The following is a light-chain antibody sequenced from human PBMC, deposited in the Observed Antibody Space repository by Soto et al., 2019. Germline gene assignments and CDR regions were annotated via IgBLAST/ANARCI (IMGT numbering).Light chain of an antibody. CDR2: RNN. J-gene: IGLJ1*01. Sequence: SVLTQPPPASWAPGERVTISFSGSSPKIGSNYVYWYQQLPGTAPKLLIYRNNQRPSGVPDRFSGSKSGTSASLAISGLRSEDEADYYCAAWDDSLSGYVFGTGTKVTVL. CDR3: AAWDDSLSGYV. CDR1: SPKIGSNY. V-gene: IGLV1-47*01.